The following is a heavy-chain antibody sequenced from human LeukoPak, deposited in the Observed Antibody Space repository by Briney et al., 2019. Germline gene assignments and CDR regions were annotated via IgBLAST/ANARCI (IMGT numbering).Heavy chain of an antibody. CDR2: IRSKAYGGTT. V-gene: IGHV3-49*04. J-gene: IGHJ5*02. CDR1: GFTFSSYG. CDR3: TRDHSGYDA. Sequence: GGSLRLSCAASGFTFSSYGMSWVRQAPGKGLEWVGFIRSKAYGGTTEYAASVKGRFTISRDDSKSIAYLQMNSLKTEDTAVYYCTRDHSGYDAWGQGTLVTVSS. D-gene: IGHD5-12*01.